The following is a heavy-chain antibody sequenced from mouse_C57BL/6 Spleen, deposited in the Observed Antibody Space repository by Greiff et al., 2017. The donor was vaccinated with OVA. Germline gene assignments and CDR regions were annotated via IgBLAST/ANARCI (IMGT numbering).Heavy chain of an antibody. Sequence: EVQLQQSGPELVKPGASVKISCKASGYTFTDYYMNWVKQSHGKSLEWIGDINPNNGGTSYNQKFKGKATLTVDKSSSTAYMELRSLTSEDSAVYYCARDTGDYAMDYWGQGTSVTVSS. V-gene: IGHV1-26*01. CDR3: ARDTGDYAMDY. J-gene: IGHJ4*01. CDR2: INPNNGGT. CDR1: GYTFTDYY.